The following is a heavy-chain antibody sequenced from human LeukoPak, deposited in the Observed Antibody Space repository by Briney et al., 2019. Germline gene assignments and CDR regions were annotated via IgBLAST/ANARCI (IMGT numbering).Heavy chain of an antibody. D-gene: IGHD3-22*01. V-gene: IGHV3-30*02. CDR2: IRSDGYHT. CDR3: AKETDYDSSGYYSNFDY. Sequence: GGSLRLSCGASGFVFDNHDMHWVRQAPGKGLEWVAFIRSDGYHTYYADSVKGRFTISRDNSKNTLYLQMNSLRVDDTAVYYCAKETDYDSSGYYSNFDYWGQGTLVTVSS. J-gene: IGHJ4*02. CDR1: GFVFDNHD.